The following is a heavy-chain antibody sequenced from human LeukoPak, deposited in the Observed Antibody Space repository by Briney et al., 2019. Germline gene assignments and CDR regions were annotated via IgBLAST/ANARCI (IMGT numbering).Heavy chain of an antibody. Sequence: GASVKVSCKASGYTFTSYAMHWVRQAPGQRLEWMGWINAGKGNTKYSQKFQGRVTITRDTSASTAYMELSSLRSEDTAVYYCARLALRQIWFDPWGQGTLVTVSS. CDR1: GYTFTSYA. D-gene: IGHD3-16*01. V-gene: IGHV1-3*01. J-gene: IGHJ5*02. CDR2: INAGKGNT. CDR3: ARLALRQIWFDP.